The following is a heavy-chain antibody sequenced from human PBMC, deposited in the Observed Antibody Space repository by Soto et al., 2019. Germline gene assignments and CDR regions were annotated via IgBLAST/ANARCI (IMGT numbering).Heavy chain of an antibody. J-gene: IGHJ4*02. CDR3: AHRPSLEATAAYFDY. V-gene: IGHV2-5*02. CDR2: IYWDDDK. Sequence: SGPTLVNPTQTLTLTCTFSGFSLSTSGVGVGWIRQPPGKALEWLALIYWDDDKRYSPSLKGRLTITKDTSKNQVVLTMTNMDPVDTATYYCAHRPSLEATAAYFDYWGQGTLVTVSS. CDR1: GFSLSTSGVG. D-gene: IGHD3-3*01.